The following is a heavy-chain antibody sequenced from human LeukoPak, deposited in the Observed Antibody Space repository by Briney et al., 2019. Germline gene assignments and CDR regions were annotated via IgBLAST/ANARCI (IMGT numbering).Heavy chain of an antibody. V-gene: IGHV4-4*02. J-gene: IGHJ4*01. D-gene: IGHD2-2*01. CDR2: VHNDGST. CDR3: ARRYCSSTNCYQFDY. Sequence: EWIGEVHNDGSTKYNPSLKSRLTISVDKSKNQFSLKLTSVTAADTAVYYCARRYCSSTNCYQFDYW.